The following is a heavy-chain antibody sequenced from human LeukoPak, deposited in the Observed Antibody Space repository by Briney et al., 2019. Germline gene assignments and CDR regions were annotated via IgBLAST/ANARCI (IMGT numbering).Heavy chain of an antibody. D-gene: IGHD6-19*01. V-gene: IGHV3-66*01. Sequence: GGSLRLSCAASEFTFSSYAMSWVRQAPGKGLEWVSVIYSGGSTYYADSVKGRFTISRDNSKNTLYLQMNSLRAEDTAVYYCARDWDSSGWYYFDYWGQGTLVTVSS. J-gene: IGHJ4*02. CDR2: IYSGGST. CDR1: EFTFSSYA. CDR3: ARDWDSSGWYYFDY.